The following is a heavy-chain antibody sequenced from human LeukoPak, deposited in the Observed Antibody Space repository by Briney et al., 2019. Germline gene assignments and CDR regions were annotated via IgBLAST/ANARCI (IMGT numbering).Heavy chain of an antibody. CDR3: ARGAIFGVYDAFDI. J-gene: IGHJ3*02. CDR1: GYTFTGYY. V-gene: IGHV1-2*02. Sequence: SVKVSCKASGYTFTGYYMHWVRQAPGQGLEWMGWINPNSGGTNYAQKFQGRVTMTRDTSISTAYMELSRLRSDDTAVYYCARGAIFGVYDAFDIWGQGTMVTVSS. CDR2: INPNSGGT. D-gene: IGHD3-3*01.